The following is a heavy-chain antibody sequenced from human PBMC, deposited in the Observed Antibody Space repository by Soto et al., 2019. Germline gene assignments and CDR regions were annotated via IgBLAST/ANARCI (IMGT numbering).Heavy chain of an antibody. CDR1: GFTFSSYG. CDR3: ARTNCGGDCYYHYYYYGMDV. Sequence: QVQLVESGGGVVQPGRSLRLSCAASGFTFSSYGMHWVRQAPGKGLEWVAVIWYDGSNKYYADSVKGRFTISRDNSKNTLYLQMNSLRDEDTAVYYCARTNCGGDCYYHYYYYGMDVWGQGTTVTVSS. CDR2: IWYDGSNK. D-gene: IGHD2-21*02. J-gene: IGHJ6*02. V-gene: IGHV3-33*01.